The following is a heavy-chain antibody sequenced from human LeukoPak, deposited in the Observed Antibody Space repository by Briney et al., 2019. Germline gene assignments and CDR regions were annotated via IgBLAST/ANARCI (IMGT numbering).Heavy chain of an antibody. J-gene: IGHJ4*02. CDR1: GFNFYNYD. CDR3: VRDRLSRAYCGHDCYSAASDY. V-gene: IGHV3-30*04. CDR2: ISRDGKRE. Sequence: PGGSLRLSCAASGFNFYNYDIQWVRQAPGKGLEWLATISRDGKREFYADSLKGRFTISRDNSRNTLYLQMNSLRPEDTAVYYCVRDRLSRAYCGHDCYSAASDYWGQGTLVTVSS. D-gene: IGHD2-21*02.